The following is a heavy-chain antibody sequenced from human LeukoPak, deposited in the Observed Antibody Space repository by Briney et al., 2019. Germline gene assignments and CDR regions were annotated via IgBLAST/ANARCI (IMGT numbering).Heavy chain of an antibody. V-gene: IGHV1-46*01. CDR2: INPSGGST. D-gene: IGHD6-19*01. J-gene: IGHJ5*02. Sequence: ASVKVSCKASGYTFTSYYMHWVRQAPGQGLEWMGIINPSGGSTSYAQKFQGRVTMTRDTSTSTVYMELSSLRSEDTAVYYCATVGGVRYPGIAVAGNDWFDPWGQGTLVTVSS. CDR3: ATVGGVRYPGIAVAGNDWFDP. CDR1: GYTFTSYY.